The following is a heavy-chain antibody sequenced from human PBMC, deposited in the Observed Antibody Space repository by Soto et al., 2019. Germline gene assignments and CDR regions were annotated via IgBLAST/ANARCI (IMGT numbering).Heavy chain of an antibody. CDR1: GYTFTGYY. Sequence: GASVKVSCKASGYTFTGYYMHWVRQAPGQGLEWMGWINPNSGGTNYAQKFQGRVTMTRDTSISTAYMELSRLRSGDTAVYYCARRARSSLGSLFDPWGRGILVTVSS. V-gene: IGHV1-2*02. D-gene: IGHD6-6*01. J-gene: IGHJ5*02. CDR3: ARRARSSLGSLFDP. CDR2: INPNSGGT.